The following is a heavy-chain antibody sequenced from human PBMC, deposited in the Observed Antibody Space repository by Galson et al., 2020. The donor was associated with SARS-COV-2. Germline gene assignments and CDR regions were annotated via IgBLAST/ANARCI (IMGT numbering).Heavy chain of an antibody. V-gene: IGHV3-23*01. J-gene: IGHJ4*02. D-gene: IGHD3-3*01. Sequence: GGSLRLSCAASGFIFRDYDFSWVRQAPGQGLEWVSQIEYNGNVKYYVDSVKGRFTVSRDNSKNMVYLQMNNLRVGDTAVYFCAKHKIRSYDYWGQGTLVTVSS. CDR1: GFIFRDYD. CDR3: AKHKIRSYDY. CDR2: IEYNGNVK.